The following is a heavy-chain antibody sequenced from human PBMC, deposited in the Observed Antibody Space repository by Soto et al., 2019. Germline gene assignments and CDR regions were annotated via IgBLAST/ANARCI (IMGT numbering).Heavy chain of an antibody. V-gene: IGHV4-59*01. J-gene: IGHJ4*01. CDR2: IYYRGSN. CDR1: GGSITSYY. CDR3: ARTTYTTYNYFDY. D-gene: IGHD2-2*02. Sequence: SETLSLTCTVSGGSITSYYWSWIRQPPGKGLEWIAYIYYRGSNTYNPSLESRVTMSVDTSKNQFSLNLSSVTAADTAVYYCARTTYTTYNYFDYWGHGTLVTVSS.